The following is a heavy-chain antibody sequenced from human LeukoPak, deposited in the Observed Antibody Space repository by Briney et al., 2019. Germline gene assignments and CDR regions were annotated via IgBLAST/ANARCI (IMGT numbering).Heavy chain of an antibody. D-gene: IGHD3-3*01. CDR1: GGTFSSYA. Sequence: SVKVSCKASGGTFSSYAISWVRQAPGQGLEWMGGIIPIFGTANYAQKFQGRVTITTDESTSTAYMELSSLRSEDTAVYYCARGLDGTTIFRADAFDIWGQGTMVTVSS. V-gene: IGHV1-69*05. CDR3: ARGLDGTTIFRADAFDI. CDR2: IIPIFGTA. J-gene: IGHJ3*02.